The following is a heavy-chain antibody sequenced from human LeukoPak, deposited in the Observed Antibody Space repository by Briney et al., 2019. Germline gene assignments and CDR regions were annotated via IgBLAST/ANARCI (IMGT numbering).Heavy chain of an antibody. CDR1: GGSFSGYY. CDR2: INHSGST. J-gene: IGHJ6*02. V-gene: IGHV4-34*01. D-gene: IGHD5-12*01. CDR3: AYDGYNKYYGMDV. Sequence: SETLSLTCAVYGGSFSGYYWSWIRQPPGKGLEWIGEINHSGSTNYNPSLKSRVTISVDTSKNQFSLKLSSVSAADTAVYYCAYDGYNKYYGMDVWGQGTTVTVSS.